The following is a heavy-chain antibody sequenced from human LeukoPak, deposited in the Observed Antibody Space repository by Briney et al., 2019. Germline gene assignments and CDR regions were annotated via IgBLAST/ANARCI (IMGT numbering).Heavy chain of an antibody. CDR2: IIPIFGTA. J-gene: IGHJ5*02. V-gene: IGHV1-69*05. Sequence: SVTVSFKSSVGTFSIYAISWVRQAPGQGLEWMGGIIPIFGTANYAQKFQGGVTITTDESTSTAYMELSSLRSEDTAVYYCARDQGLAVAGRNWFDPWGQGTLVTVSS. CDR3: ARDQGLAVAGRNWFDP. CDR1: VGTFSIYA. D-gene: IGHD6-19*01.